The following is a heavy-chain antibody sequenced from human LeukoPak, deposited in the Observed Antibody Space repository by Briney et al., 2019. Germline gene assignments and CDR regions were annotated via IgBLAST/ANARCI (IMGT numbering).Heavy chain of an antibody. J-gene: IGHJ4*02. V-gene: IGHV3-30*18. CDR3: AKSTASGYSSDY. D-gene: IGHD3-22*01. Sequence: GRSLRLSCAASGFTFSSYGMHWVRQAPGKGLEWVAVISYDGSNKYYADSVKGRFTISRDNSKNTLYLQMNSLRAEDTAVYYCAKSTASGYSSDYWGQGTLVTVSS. CDR1: GFTFSSYG. CDR2: ISYDGSNK.